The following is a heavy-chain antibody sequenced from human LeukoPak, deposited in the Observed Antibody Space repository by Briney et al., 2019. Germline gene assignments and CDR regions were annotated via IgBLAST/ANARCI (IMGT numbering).Heavy chain of an antibody. CDR1: GFSVNNNY. Sequence: GGSLRLSCAASGFSVNNNYTNWVRQAPGKGLEWVSVKDNFGNTYYTDSVKGRFTISRDISKNTVYLQMNTLSAEDTAVYYCTGGTYYGSGSRPGYFDHWGQGTLVTVSS. CDR3: TGGTYYGSGSRPGYFDH. CDR2: KDNFGNT. V-gene: IGHV3-53*01. J-gene: IGHJ4*02. D-gene: IGHD3-10*01.